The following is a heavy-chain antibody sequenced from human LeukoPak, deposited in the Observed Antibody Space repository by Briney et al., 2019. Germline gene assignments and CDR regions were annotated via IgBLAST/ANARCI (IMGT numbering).Heavy chain of an antibody. CDR2: ISWNSGSI. J-gene: IGHJ3*02. CDR1: GFTFDDYA. V-gene: IGHV3-9*01. Sequence: PGRSLRLSCAASGFTFDDYAMHWVRQAPGKGLEWVSGISWNSGSIGYADSVKGRFTISRDNAKNSLYLQMNSLRAEDTALYYCANYCSGGSCYHSGAFDIWGRGTMVTVSS. CDR3: ANYCSGGSCYHSGAFDI. D-gene: IGHD2-15*01.